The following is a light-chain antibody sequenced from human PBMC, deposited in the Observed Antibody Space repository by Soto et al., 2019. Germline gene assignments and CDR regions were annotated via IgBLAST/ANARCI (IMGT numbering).Light chain of an antibody. CDR2: SAS. CDR3: QHYGSSPWT. Sequence: EIVLTQSPGTLSLSPGERGTLSCRASQSVSSNYLAWYQQKPGQAPRLLIYSASSRATGIPDRFSGSGSGTDFTLTISRLEPEDFAVYYCQHYGSSPWTFGQGTKVEIK. CDR1: QSVSSNY. J-gene: IGKJ1*01. V-gene: IGKV3-20*01.